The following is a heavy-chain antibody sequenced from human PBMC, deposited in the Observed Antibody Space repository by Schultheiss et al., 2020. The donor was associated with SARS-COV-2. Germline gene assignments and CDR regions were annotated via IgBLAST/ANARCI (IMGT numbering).Heavy chain of an antibody. Sequence: SLKISCAASGFTFDDYAMHWVRQAPGKGLEWVSGISWNSGSIGYADSVKGRFTISRDNSRNTLYLQMNSLKPEDTAVHYCARDVTLVQGLIDYYGMDVWGQGTTVTVSS. CDR2: ISWNSGSI. D-gene: IGHD3-10*01. CDR1: GFTFDDYA. CDR3: ARDVTLVQGLIDYYGMDV. V-gene: IGHV3-9*01. J-gene: IGHJ6*02.